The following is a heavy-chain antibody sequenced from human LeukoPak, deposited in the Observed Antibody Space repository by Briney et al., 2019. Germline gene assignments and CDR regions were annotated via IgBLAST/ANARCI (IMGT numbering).Heavy chain of an antibody. J-gene: IGHJ4*02. Sequence: GGSLRLSCAASGFTFDDYAMHWVRQAPGKGLEWVSGISWNSGSIVYADSVKGRFTISRDNAKNSLYLQMNSLRAEDTALYYCAKALRYFDLPFDYWGQGTLVTVSS. D-gene: IGHD3-9*01. V-gene: IGHV3-9*01. CDR2: ISWNSGSI. CDR3: AKALRYFDLPFDY. CDR1: GFTFDDYA.